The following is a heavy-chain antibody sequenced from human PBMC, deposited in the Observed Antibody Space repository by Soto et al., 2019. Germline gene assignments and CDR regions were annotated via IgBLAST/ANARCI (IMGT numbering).Heavy chain of an antibody. Sequence: PSETLSLTYAVSGCSISSGGYSWSWIRQPPGKGLEWIGYIYHSGSTYYNTSLKRRVTISVYRSKNQFSLKLSSVTSADMAVYYCARPRGYYFDNWGEVTLVTF. CDR3: ARPRGYYFDN. CDR2: IYHSGST. V-gene: IGHV4-30-2*01. J-gene: IGHJ4*02. CDR1: GCSISSGGYS.